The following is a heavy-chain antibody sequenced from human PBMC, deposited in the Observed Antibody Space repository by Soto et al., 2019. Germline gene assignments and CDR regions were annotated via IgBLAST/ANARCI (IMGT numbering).Heavy chain of an antibody. CDR1: GGATNDFY. CDR3: ARVGGVSSRTFDY. Sequence: LSLTCTDSGGATNDFYWSWTRQPPGKGLEWIGYIYYSGSTDYNPSLKGRVTISVDTSKNQFSLKLRSVTAADTAVYYCARVGGVSSRTFDYWGQGTLVTVSS. CDR2: IYYSGST. D-gene: IGHD3-16*01. V-gene: IGHV4-59*01. J-gene: IGHJ4*02.